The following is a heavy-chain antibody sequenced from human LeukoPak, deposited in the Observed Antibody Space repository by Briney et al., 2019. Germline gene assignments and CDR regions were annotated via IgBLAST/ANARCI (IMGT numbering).Heavy chain of an antibody. CDR1: GFSLSTSGMC. CDR3: ARINDYYGSSGYLYFQH. D-gene: IGHD3-22*01. Sequence: SGPALVKPTHPLTLTCTFSGFSLSTSGMCVSWIRQPPGKALEWLARIDWDDDRYYSTSLKTRLTISKDTSKNQVVLTMTNMGPVDTATYYCARINDYYGSSGYLYFQHWGQGTLVTVSS. CDR2: IDWDDDR. V-gene: IGHV2-70*11. J-gene: IGHJ1*01.